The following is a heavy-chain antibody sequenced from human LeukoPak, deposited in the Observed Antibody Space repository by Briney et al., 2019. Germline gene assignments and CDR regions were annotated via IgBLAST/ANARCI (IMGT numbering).Heavy chain of an antibody. CDR3: ARDSGIVVVTAISEVDY. Sequence: GGSLRLSCAASGFTFGDYAMNWVRQAPGKGLEWVSSISSSSSYIYYADSVKGRFTISRDNAKNSLYLQMNSLRAEDTAVYYCARDSGIVVVTAISEVDYWGQGTLVTVSS. V-gene: IGHV3-21*01. D-gene: IGHD2-21*02. CDR2: ISSSSSYI. J-gene: IGHJ4*02. CDR1: GFTFGDYA.